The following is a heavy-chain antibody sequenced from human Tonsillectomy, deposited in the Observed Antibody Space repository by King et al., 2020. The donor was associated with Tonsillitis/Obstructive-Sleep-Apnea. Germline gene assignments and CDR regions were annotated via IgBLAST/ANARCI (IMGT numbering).Heavy chain of an antibody. CDR1: GFTFSSYG. Sequence: VQRVESGGSLVQPGGSLRLSFAASGFTFSSYGMSWVRQARGKGLEWVSSMVGCGDNINYANSVKGRCSISRDNSKNTLFLQMRSLSSEDTAVYYCAKNRLPTVTTSAFDIWGQGTMVTVSS. J-gene: IGHJ3*02. CDR2: MVGCGDNI. CDR3: AKNRLPTVTTSAFDI. V-gene: IGHV3-23*04. D-gene: IGHD4-11*01.